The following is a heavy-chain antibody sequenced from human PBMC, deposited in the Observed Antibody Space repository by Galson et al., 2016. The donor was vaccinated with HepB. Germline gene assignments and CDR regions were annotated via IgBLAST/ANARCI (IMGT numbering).Heavy chain of an antibody. CDR1: GFTFISYG. V-gene: IGHV3-30*18. D-gene: IGHD3-9*01. J-gene: IGHJ4*02. Sequence: SLRLSCAVSGFTFISYGMHWVRQAPGKGLEWVAVISYDGRNQHYADSVKGRFTISRDNSKNTLYLQMNSLRPEDTAVYYCAKDLTILGMIVDPGDWGQGTLVPVS. CDR3: AKDLTILGMIVDPGD. CDR2: ISYDGRNQ.